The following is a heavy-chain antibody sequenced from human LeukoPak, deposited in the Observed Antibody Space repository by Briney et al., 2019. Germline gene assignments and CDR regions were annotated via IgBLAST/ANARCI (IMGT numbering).Heavy chain of an antibody. CDR2: IAYDGSRA. V-gene: IGHV3-33*01. CDR1: GFTFGGYG. Sequence: GRSLRLSCAESGFTFGGYGMHWFRQTPGKGLEWVAVIAYDGSRAFYADSVKGRFTISRDNSKNTMSVQMDDLRAEDTAVYYCTRYNNDHFDYWAREPWSPSPQ. J-gene: IGHJ4*02. CDR3: TRYNNDHFDY. D-gene: IGHD1-14*01.